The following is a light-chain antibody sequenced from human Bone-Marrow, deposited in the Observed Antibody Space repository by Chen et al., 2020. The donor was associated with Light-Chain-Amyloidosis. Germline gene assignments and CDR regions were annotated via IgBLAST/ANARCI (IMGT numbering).Light chain of an antibody. V-gene: IGKV1-5*01. CDR1: QSISSW. CDR2: DAS. J-gene: IGKJ1*01. Sequence: DIQMTQSPSTLSASVGDRVTITCRASQSISSWLAWYQQKPGQAPKLLIYDASSLESGVRSRFSGSGSGTEFRLTISSLQPDDVATYYCQQYNSYSWTFGQGTKVEIK. CDR3: QQYNSYSWT.